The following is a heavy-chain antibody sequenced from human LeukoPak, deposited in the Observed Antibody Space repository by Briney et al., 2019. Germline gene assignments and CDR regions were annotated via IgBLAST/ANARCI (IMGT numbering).Heavy chain of an antibody. CDR3: ARNQRRLDY. Sequence: GESLTLSWAASGFTFSSYWMSWVRQAPGKGLELVANIKQDGSEKYYVDSVKGRFTISRDNAKNSLYLQMNSLRAEDTAVYYCARNQRRLDYWGQGTLVTVSS. J-gene: IGHJ4*02. CDR2: IKQDGSEK. CDR1: GFTFSSYW. D-gene: IGHD1-14*01. V-gene: IGHV3-7*01.